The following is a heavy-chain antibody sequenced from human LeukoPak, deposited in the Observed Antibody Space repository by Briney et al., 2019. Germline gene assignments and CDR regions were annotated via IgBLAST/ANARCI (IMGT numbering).Heavy chain of an antibody. CDR3: AREWGSTRGGWFDP. D-gene: IGHD2-2*01. V-gene: IGHV4-59*11. CDR2: IYYSGST. CDR1: GGSISSHY. J-gene: IGHJ5*02. Sequence: SGTLSLTCTVSGGSISSHYWSWIRQPPGKGLEWIGYIYYSGSTNYNPSLKSRVTISVDTSKNQFSLKLSSVTAADTAVYYCAREWGSTRGGWFDPWGQGTLVTVSS.